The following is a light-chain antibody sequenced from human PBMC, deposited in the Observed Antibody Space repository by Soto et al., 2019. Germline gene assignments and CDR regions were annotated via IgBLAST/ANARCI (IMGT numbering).Light chain of an antibody. CDR2: STD. Sequence: QSVLTQPPSASGTPGQRVTISCSGSSSNIGSNTVNWYHQLPGTAPKLLIYSTDQRPSGVPDRFSGSKSGTSASLAISGLQSEDEADYYCASWDDSLNGWVFGGGTKVTVL. CDR3: ASWDDSLNGWV. V-gene: IGLV1-44*01. J-gene: IGLJ3*02. CDR1: SSNIGSNT.